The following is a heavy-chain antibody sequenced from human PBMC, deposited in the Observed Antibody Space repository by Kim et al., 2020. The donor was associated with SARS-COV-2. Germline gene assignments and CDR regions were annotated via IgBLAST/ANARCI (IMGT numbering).Heavy chain of an antibody. J-gene: IGHJ4*02. CDR3: ARQSGIAARQVSDY. Sequence: SKTLSLTCIVSGDSISSTNYYWGWIRQPPGRGLEWIGTIYHSGSTYYNPSLKSRVTISVDTSKSHFSLRLKSVTVADTAIYYCARQSGIAARQVSDYWGQGTLVTVSS. V-gene: IGHV4-39*01. CDR2: IYHSGST. CDR1: GDSISSTNYY. D-gene: IGHD6-6*01.